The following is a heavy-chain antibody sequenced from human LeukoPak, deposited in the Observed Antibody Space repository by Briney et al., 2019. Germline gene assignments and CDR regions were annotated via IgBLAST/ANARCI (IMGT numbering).Heavy chain of an antibody. J-gene: IGHJ4*02. CDR3: ARAEGVVTAIYSDY. CDR2: ISSSRSYI. Sequence: GGSLRLSCAPSGFTFSSYSMNWVRQAPGRGLEWVSSISSSRSYIYYADSVKGRFTISRDNAKNSLYLQMNSLRAEDTAVYYCARAEGVVTAIYSDYWGQGTLVTVSS. V-gene: IGHV3-21*01. D-gene: IGHD2-21*02. CDR1: GFTFSSYS.